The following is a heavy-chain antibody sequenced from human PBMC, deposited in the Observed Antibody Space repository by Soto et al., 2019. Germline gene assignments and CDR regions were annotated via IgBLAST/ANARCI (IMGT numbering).Heavy chain of an antibody. CDR1: GGSISSHY. Sequence: SETLSLTCTVSGGSISSHYWSWVRQAPGKGLEWIGHIYYRGSTSYNPSLRSRSTISVDTSNDQFSLKLNSVTTADTAVYYCARDGREASGMDVWGQGTKVTVSS. D-gene: IGHD1-26*01. J-gene: IGHJ6*02. CDR2: IYYRGST. V-gene: IGHV4-59*11. CDR3: ARDGREASGMDV.